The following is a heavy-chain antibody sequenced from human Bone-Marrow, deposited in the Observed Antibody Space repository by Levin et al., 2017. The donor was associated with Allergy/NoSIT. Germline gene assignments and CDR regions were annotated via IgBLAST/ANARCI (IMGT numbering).Heavy chain of an antibody. Sequence: PGGSLRLSCAASGFTFSSYEMNWVRQAPGKGLEWVSYISSSGSTIYYADSVKGRFTISRDNAKNSLYLQMNSLRAEDTAVYYCARDVQRLEWEPNDSANDYWGQGTLVTVSS. CDR2: ISSSGSTI. CDR3: ARDVQRLEWEPNDSANDY. V-gene: IGHV3-48*03. J-gene: IGHJ4*02. D-gene: IGHD1-26*01. CDR1: GFTFSSYE.